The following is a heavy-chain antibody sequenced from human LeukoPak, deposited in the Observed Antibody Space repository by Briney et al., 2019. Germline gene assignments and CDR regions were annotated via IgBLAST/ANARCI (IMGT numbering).Heavy chain of an antibody. J-gene: IGHJ4*02. Sequence: AAVKVCCKASGYTFTSYGITWVRQAPGQGLEWMGWISSYNGDPKYAQKVQGRVTVTTDTSTSAAYMELRSLSLDDTAVYYCARGDYGGGFDYWGQGTLVTV. CDR2: ISSYNGDP. D-gene: IGHD4-23*01. CDR1: GYTFTSYG. CDR3: ARGDYGGGFDY. V-gene: IGHV1-18*01.